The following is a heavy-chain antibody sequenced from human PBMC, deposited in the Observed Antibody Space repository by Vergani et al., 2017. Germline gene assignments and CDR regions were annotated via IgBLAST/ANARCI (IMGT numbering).Heavy chain of an antibody. CDR2: IYYSGST. D-gene: IGHD5-18*01. CDR3: ARDRANGYSYEGYYGMDV. V-gene: IGHV4-59*01. CDR1: GGSISSYY. Sequence: QVQLQESGPGLVKPSETLSLTCTVSGGSISSYYWSWIRQPPGKGLEWIGYIYYSGSTNYNPSLKSRVTISVDTSKNQFSLKLSSVTAADTAVYYCARDRANGYSYEGYYGMDVWGQGTTVTVSS. J-gene: IGHJ6*02.